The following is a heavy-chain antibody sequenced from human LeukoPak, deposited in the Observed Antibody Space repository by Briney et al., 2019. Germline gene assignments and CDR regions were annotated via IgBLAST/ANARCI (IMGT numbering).Heavy chain of an antibody. Sequence: GGSLRLTCTTSQFTFRNYEVNWVRQAPGKGLEWISFTGSSTIQYADSVTGRFTISRDNAKNSLYLQMNSLRVEDTAVYYCASSKWFYFDSWGQGTLVTVSS. V-gene: IGHV3-48*03. J-gene: IGHJ4*02. CDR2: TGSSTI. D-gene: IGHD3-22*01. CDR1: QFTFRNYE. CDR3: ASSKWFYFDS.